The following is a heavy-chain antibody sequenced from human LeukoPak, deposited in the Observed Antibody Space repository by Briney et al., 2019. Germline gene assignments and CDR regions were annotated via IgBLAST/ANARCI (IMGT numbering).Heavy chain of an antibody. Sequence: ASVKVSCKASGGTFSSYAISWVRQATGQGLEWMGWMNPNSGNTGYAQKFQGRVTMTRNTSISTAYMELSSLRSEDTAVYYCAGGLRYGDPDYWGQGTLVTVSS. CDR3: AGGLRYGDPDY. CDR1: GGTFSSYA. J-gene: IGHJ4*02. D-gene: IGHD4-17*01. V-gene: IGHV1-8*02. CDR2: MNPNSGNT.